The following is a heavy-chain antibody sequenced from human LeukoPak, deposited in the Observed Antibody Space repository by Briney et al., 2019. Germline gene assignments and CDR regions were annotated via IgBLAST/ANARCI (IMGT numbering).Heavy chain of an antibody. Sequence: SETLSLTCAVYGGSFSGYYWSWIRQPPGKGLEWIGEINHSGSTNYNPSLKSRVTISVDTSKNQFSLKLSSVTAADTAVYYCARGPQGCSGGSCYSGWFDPWGQGTLVTVSS. CDR1: GGSFSGYY. J-gene: IGHJ5*02. V-gene: IGHV4-34*01. CDR2: INHSGST. CDR3: ARGPQGCSGGSCYSGWFDP. D-gene: IGHD2-15*01.